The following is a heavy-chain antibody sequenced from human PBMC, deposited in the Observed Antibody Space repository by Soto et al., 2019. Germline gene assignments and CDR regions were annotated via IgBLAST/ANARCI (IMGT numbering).Heavy chain of an antibody. CDR3: ARGRV. Sequence: EVQLLESGGGLVQPGGSLRLSCAASGFTFSTYAMTWVRLAPGKGLDWLSAINEGGDTTYYADSVKGRFTVSRDNSRNTLYLQMNSLSADDTAIYYCARGRVWGQGTLVTVSS. CDR2: INEGGDTT. J-gene: IGHJ4*02. V-gene: IGHV3-23*01. CDR1: GFTFSTYA.